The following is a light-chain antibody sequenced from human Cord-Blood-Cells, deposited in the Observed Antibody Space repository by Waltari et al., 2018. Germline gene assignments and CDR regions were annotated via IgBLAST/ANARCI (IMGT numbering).Light chain of an antibody. CDR3: QKYNSAPRT. CDR1: PGISNY. CDR2: AAS. Sequence: DIQMPQSPSSLFHSVREPVTITCRASPGISNYLAWYQQKPGKVPKLPSYAASTLQSGVPSRFSGSGSGTDFTLTISSLQPEDVATYYCQKYNSAPRTFGPGTKVDIK. J-gene: IGKJ3*01. V-gene: IGKV1-27*01.